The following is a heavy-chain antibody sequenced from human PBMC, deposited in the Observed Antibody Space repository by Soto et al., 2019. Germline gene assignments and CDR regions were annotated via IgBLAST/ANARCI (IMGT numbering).Heavy chain of an antibody. D-gene: IGHD2-8*02. V-gene: IGHV3-48*01. CDR3: ARGGGVYYFDY. Sequence: PGGSLRLSCAASGFTFSSYSMNWVRQAPGKGLEWVSYISSATTTIYYADSVKGRFTISRDNAKNSLYLQMNSLRADDTAVYYCARGGGVYYFDYWGQGTLVTVSS. CDR2: ISSATTTI. CDR1: GFTFSSYS. J-gene: IGHJ4*02.